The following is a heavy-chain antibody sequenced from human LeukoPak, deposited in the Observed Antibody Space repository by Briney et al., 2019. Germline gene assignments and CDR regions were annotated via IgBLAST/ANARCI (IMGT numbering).Heavy chain of an antibody. CDR2: IYSGGST. CDR1: GFTVSSNY. V-gene: IGHV3-53*01. J-gene: IGHJ4*02. D-gene: IGHD3-22*01. Sequence: PGGSLRLSCAASGFTVSSNYMSWVRQAPGKGLEWVSVIYSGGSTYYADSVKGRFTISRDNSKSTLYLQMNSLRAEDTAVYYCATPGSSSSGYSYWGQGTLVTVSS. CDR3: ATPGSSSSGYSY.